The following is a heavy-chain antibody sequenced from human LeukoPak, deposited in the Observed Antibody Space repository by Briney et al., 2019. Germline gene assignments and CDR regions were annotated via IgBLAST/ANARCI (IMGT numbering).Heavy chain of an antibody. J-gene: IGHJ6*03. V-gene: IGHV3-30*02. D-gene: IGHD7-27*01. CDR3: AKDTGHPLGWYYYYMDV. CDR1: GFTFSSYG. CDR2: IRYDGSNK. Sequence: PGGSLRLSCAASGFTFSSYGMHWVRQAPGKGLEWVAFIRYDGSNKYYADSVKGRFTISRDNSKNTLYLQMNSLRAEDTAVYYCAKDTGHPLGWYYYYMDVWGKGTTVTVSS.